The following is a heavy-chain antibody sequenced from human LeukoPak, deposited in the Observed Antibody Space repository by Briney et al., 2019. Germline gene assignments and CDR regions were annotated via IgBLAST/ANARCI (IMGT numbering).Heavy chain of an antibody. CDR2: INAYNGNT. CDR3: ARDHWGESVLGASPPQH. Sequence: ASVKVSSKASGYTFTTYVINWVGQAPEQGLEWVGWINAYNGNTNYAQKLQGRVTMTTDTSTSTAYMELRSLGSDDTAVYYCARDHWGESVLGASPPQHWGQGTLVTVSS. D-gene: IGHD1-26*01. CDR1: GYTFTTYV. V-gene: IGHV1-18*01. J-gene: IGHJ4*02.